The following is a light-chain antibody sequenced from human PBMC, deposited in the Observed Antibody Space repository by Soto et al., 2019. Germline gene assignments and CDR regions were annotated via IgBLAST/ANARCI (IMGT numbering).Light chain of an antibody. V-gene: IGKV1-5*01. CDR3: QQYGTYVLM. Sequence: DIQMTQSPSTLSASVGDRVTITCRASQRISSWLAWFQQKPGKAPKLLMYDASSLESAVPSRFSGSGARAQFTLVITSLPPDGFSTFFCQQYGTYVLMFGKSTEVDI. J-gene: IGKJ1*01. CDR1: QRISSW. CDR2: DAS.